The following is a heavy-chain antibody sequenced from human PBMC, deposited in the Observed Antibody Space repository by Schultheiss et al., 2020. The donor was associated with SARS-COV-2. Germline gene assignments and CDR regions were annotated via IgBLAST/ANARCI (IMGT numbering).Heavy chain of an antibody. Sequence: GGSLRLSCAASGFTFSSYWMHWVRQAPGKGLVWVSRINSDGSSTSYADSVKGRFTISRDNAKNSLYLQMNSLRAEDTAVYYCARVGGSCYSCSYWGQGTLVTVSS. V-gene: IGHV3-74*01. D-gene: IGHD2-15*01. CDR1: GFTFSSYW. J-gene: IGHJ4*02. CDR2: INSDGSST. CDR3: ARVGGSCYSCSY.